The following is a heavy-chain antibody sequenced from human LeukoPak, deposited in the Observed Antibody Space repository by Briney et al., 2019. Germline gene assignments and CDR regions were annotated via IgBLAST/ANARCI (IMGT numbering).Heavy chain of an antibody. J-gene: IGHJ4*02. D-gene: IGHD3-10*01. CDR1: GFTFSSYA. CDR3: AKDLLITYYGSGSSLDY. Sequence: PGGSLRLSCAASGFTFSSYAMSWVRQAPGKGLEWVAVISYDGSNKYYADSVKGRFTISRDNSKNTLYLQMNSLRAEDTAVYYCAKDLLITYYGSGSSLDYWGQGTLVTVSS. CDR2: ISYDGSNK. V-gene: IGHV3-30*18.